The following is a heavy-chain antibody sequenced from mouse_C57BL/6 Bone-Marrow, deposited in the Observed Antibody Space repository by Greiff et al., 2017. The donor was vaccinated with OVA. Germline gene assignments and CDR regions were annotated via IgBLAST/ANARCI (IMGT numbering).Heavy chain of an antibody. CDR1: GYTLTSYW. CDR2: IDPNSGST. Sequence: VQLQQPGAELVKPGASVKLSCKASGYTLTSYWFPWLNRGPGQGLGWIGRIDPNSGSTNYNEKFKSKATLTVDKSSSTAYMQLSSLTSEDSAVYYCARRGGAYWGQGTLVTVSA. J-gene: IGHJ3*01. V-gene: IGHV1-64*01. CDR3: ARRGGAY.